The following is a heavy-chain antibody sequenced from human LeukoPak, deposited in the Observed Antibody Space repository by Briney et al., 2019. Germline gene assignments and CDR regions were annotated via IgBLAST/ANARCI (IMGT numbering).Heavy chain of an antibody. V-gene: IGHV3-64*01. CDR2: ISSNGGST. J-gene: IGHJ4*02. CDR3: AKGDATVAGQLVFDY. D-gene: IGHD6-19*01. CDR1: GFTFSSYA. Sequence: GGSLRLSCAASGFTFSSYAMHWVRQAPGKGLEYVSAISSNGGSTYYANSVKGRFTISRDNSKNTLYLQMNSLRAEDTAVYYCAKGDATVAGQLVFDYWGQGTLVTVSS.